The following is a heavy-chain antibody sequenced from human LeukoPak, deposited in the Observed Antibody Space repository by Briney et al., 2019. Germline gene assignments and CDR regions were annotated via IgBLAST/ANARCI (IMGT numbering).Heavy chain of an antibody. CDR1: GGSIASYY. J-gene: IGHJ3*02. CDR3: ARLLDYDNSGDPDTFDI. D-gene: IGHD3-22*01. V-gene: IGHV4-59*01. Sequence: SETLSLTCTGSGGSIASYYWSWIWQSPGKRLEWIASINYSGRTKLNPSLQSRVTISLDMSNNHFSLQLRSVTAADTAIYYCARLLDYDNSGDPDTFDIWGHGTMVTVFS. CDR2: INYSGRT.